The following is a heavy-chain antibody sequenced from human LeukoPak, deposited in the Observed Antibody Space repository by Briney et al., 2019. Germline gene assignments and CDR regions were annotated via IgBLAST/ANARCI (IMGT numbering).Heavy chain of an antibody. CDR2: IKQDGSEK. D-gene: IGHD3-10*01. V-gene: IGHV3-7*01. J-gene: IGHJ4*02. Sequence: GGSLRLSCAASGFTFNTYWMTWVRQAPGKGLEWVANIKQDGSEKYYVDSVEGRFTIPRDNAKNSLYLQMNSLRAEDTAVYYCARVVYYGSGSYLVYYFDYWGQGTLVTVSS. CDR3: ARVVYYGSGSYLVYYFDY. CDR1: GFTFNTYW.